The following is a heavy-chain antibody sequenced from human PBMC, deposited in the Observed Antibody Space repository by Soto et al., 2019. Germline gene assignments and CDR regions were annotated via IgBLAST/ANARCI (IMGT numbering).Heavy chain of an antibody. D-gene: IGHD6-13*01. CDR3: ARVSSSWYKDYFDY. J-gene: IGHJ4*02. CDR2: IIPIFGTT. Sequence: GASVKVSCKASGGTFSNYAISWVRQAPGQGLEWMGGIIPIFGTTNYAQRFQGRVTITADESTSTAYMELSSLRSEDTAVYYCARVSSSWYKDYFDYWGQETLVTVSS. V-gene: IGHV1-69*13. CDR1: GGTFSNYA.